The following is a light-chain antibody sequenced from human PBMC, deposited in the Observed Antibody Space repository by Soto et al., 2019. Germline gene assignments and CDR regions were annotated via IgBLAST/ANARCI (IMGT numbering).Light chain of an antibody. CDR1: QTVERW. Sequence: DIQMTQSPSTMSASVGDRVIITCRASQTVERWMACYQQKPGKAPKLLISDVSTLERGVPSRFSGSGSATEFTLTISGLQPDDFAIYYCQQYETYSPTFGQGTKVDIK. V-gene: IGKV1-5*01. CDR3: QQYETYSPT. J-gene: IGKJ1*01. CDR2: DVS.